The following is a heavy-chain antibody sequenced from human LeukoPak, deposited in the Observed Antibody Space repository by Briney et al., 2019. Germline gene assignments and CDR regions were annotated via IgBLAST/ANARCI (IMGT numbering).Heavy chain of an antibody. CDR3: ARMGITMADY. CDR1: GYTFTSYG. J-gene: IGHJ4*02. V-gene: IGHV1-2*02. Sequence: GASVTVSCKAFGYTFTSYGISWVRQAPGQGLEWMGWINPNSGGTNYAQKFQGRVTMTRDTSISTAYMELSRLRSDDTAVYYCARMGITMADYWGQGTLVTVSS. D-gene: IGHD3-3*01. CDR2: INPNSGGT.